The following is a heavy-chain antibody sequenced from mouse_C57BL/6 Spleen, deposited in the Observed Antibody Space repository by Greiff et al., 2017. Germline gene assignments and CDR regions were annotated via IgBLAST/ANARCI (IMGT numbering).Heavy chain of an antibody. D-gene: IGHD1-1*01. CDR2: ISSGSSTI. Sequence: EVKLVESGGGLVKPGGSLKLSCAASGFTFSDYGMHWVRQAPEKGLEWVAYISSGSSTIYYADTVKGRFTISRDNAKNTLFLQMTSLRSEDTAMYYCARGLLLRYFDVWGTGTTVTVSS. V-gene: IGHV5-17*01. J-gene: IGHJ1*03. CDR1: GFTFSDYG. CDR3: ARGLLLRYFDV.